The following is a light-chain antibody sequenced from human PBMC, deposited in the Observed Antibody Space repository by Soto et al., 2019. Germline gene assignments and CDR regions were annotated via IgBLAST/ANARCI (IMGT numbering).Light chain of an antibody. CDR2: TAS. V-gene: IGKV1-5*03. Sequence: KSPSTLSASVGDRVTITCRASQSINTWVAWYQQKPGKAPNLLIYTASVLAAGVPSRFSGSGSGTEFTLAISSLQPDDFATYYCQQYNTYSAFGQGTKVDIK. J-gene: IGKJ1*01. CDR1: QSINTW. CDR3: QQYNTYSA.